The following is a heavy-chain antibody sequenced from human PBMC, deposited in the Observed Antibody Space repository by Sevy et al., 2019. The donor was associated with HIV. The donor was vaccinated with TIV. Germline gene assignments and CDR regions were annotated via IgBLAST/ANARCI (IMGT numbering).Heavy chain of an antibody. V-gene: IGHV3-21*01. CDR1: GFTFSSYS. CDR2: ISSSSNFI. Sequence: GGSLRLSCAASGFTFSSYSINWVRQAPGKGLEWVSSISSSSNFIYYADSVKGRFTISRDNAKNSLYLQMHSLRAEDTAVYYCARGEYCSSTTCSYFDYWGQGTLVTVS. CDR3: ARGEYCSSTTCSYFDY. D-gene: IGHD2-2*01. J-gene: IGHJ4*02.